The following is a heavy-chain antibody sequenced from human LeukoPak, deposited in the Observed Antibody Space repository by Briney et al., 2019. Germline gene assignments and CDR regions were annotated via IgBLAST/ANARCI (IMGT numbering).Heavy chain of an antibody. Sequence: PGGSLRLSCAASGFTFDDYAMHWVRQAPAKGLEWVSLISWDGGSTYYADSVKGRFTISRDNSKNSLYLQMNSLRAEDTALYYCAKDITRITMVRGVIITLPDYWGQGTLVTVSS. CDR2: ISWDGGST. J-gene: IGHJ4*02. D-gene: IGHD3-10*01. CDR3: AKDITRITMVRGVIITLPDY. V-gene: IGHV3-43D*03. CDR1: GFTFDDYA.